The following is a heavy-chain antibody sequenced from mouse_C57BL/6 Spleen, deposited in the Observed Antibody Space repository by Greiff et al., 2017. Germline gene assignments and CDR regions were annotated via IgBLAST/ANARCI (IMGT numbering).Heavy chain of an antibody. CDR3: ASVGDYDLYYAMDY. J-gene: IGHJ4*01. CDR2: IDPNSGGT. Sequence: QVQLQQPGAELVKPGASVTLSCKASGYTFTSYWMHWVKQRPGRGLEWIGRIDPNSGGTKYNEKFKSKATLTVDKPSSTAYMQLSSLTSEDSAVYYCASVGDYDLYYAMDYWGQGTSVTVSS. V-gene: IGHV1-72*01. D-gene: IGHD2-4*01. CDR1: GYTFTSYW.